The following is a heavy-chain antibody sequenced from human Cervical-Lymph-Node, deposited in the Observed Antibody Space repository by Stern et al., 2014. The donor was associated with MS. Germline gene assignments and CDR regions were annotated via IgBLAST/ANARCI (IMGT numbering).Heavy chain of an antibody. CDR3: ARGGIQKQQLGKLDT. CDR2: INTDTGSP. J-gene: IGHJ5*02. Sequence: QVQLVESGSELKKPGASVKLSCKASGYTLTNFPMNWVRQAPGQGLEWMGWINTDTGSPMYAQGFTGRFVFSLDTSVSTTFLQISGLKAADTAVYYCARGGIQKQQLGKLDTWGQGTLVSVSS. D-gene: IGHD6-13*01. V-gene: IGHV7-4-1*02. CDR1: GYTLTNFP.